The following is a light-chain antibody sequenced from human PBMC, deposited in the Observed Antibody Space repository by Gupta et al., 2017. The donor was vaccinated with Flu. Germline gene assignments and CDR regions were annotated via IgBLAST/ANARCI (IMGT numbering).Light chain of an antibody. CDR3: QQYNGSPPIT. J-gene: IGKJ4*01. V-gene: IGKV3-20*01. CDR2: GAS. Sequence: TLSLSPGERVTRSCRASQSVSSSYFAWYQQKPGQAPRLLIFGASTRATGIPDRFSGSGYGTDFTLTISRREPEDSAVYYCQQYNGSPPITFGGGTKVEIK. CDR1: QSVSSSY.